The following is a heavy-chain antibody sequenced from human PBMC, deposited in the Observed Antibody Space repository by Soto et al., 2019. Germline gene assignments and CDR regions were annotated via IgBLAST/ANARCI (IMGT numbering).Heavy chain of an antibody. Sequence: SETLSLTCTVSGGSISSSSYYWGWIRQPPGKGLEWIGSIYYSGSTYYNPSLKSRVTMSVDTSKNQFSLKLSSVTAADTAVYYCARLPSGYVSALDIWGQGTMVTVSS. CDR2: IYYSGST. CDR3: ARLPSGYVSALDI. V-gene: IGHV4-39*01. J-gene: IGHJ3*02. D-gene: IGHD5-12*01. CDR1: GGSISSSSYY.